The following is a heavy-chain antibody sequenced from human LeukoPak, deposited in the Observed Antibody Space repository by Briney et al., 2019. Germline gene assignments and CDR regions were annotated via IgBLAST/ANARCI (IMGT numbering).Heavy chain of an antibody. Sequence: GGSLRLSCAASGFTFSSYAMHWVRQAPGKGLEWVAVISYDGSNKYYADSVKGRFTISRDNSKNTLYLQMNSLRAEDTAVYYCQGEDTAMLMQPPSARPFDYWGQGTLVTVSS. D-gene: IGHD5-18*01. CDR3: QGEDTAMLMQPPSARPFDY. CDR2: ISYDGSNK. J-gene: IGHJ4*02. V-gene: IGHV3-30-3*01. CDR1: GFTFSSYA.